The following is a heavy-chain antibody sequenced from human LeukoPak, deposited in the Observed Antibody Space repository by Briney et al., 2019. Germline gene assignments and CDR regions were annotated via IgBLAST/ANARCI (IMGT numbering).Heavy chain of an antibody. CDR2: IYTGGRT. Sequence: SHTLSLTCTVAGGSISSYYWGWIRQPAGKGLEWIGRIYTGGRTNYNPSLKSRSTMSVDTSKNQFSLKLSSVATADPPWYYCARVMVWRVDNYYMDVWGKGTTVTISS. V-gene: IGHV4-4*07. CDR3: ARVMVWRVDNYYMDV. D-gene: IGHD3-10*01. J-gene: IGHJ6*03. CDR1: GGSISSYY.